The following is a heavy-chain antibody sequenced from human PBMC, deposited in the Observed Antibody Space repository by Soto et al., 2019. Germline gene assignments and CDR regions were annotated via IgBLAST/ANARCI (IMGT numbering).Heavy chain of an antibody. D-gene: IGHD4-17*01. CDR3: ARGNGDYVSGAFDT. Sequence: QVQLVQSGAEVKKPGASVKVSCKASGYTFTSYDINWVRQATGQGLEWMGWMNPHSGNTGHAQRFQGRVNMTRNTSISTADMELSSLRSEDTAVYYCARGNGDYVSGAFDTWGQGTMVTVSS. CDR2: MNPHSGNT. J-gene: IGHJ3*02. CDR1: GYTFTSYD. V-gene: IGHV1-8*01.